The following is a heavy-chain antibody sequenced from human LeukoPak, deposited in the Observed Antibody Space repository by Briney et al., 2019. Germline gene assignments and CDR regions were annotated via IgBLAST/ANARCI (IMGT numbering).Heavy chain of an antibody. Sequence: NASETLSLTCTVSGGSISSYYWSWIRQPPGKGLEWIGYIYYSGSTNYNPSLKSRVTISVDTSKNQFPLKLSSVTAADTAVYYCARVGVDSSGYYLLDYWGQGTLVTVSS. J-gene: IGHJ4*02. CDR1: GGSISSYY. CDR2: IYYSGST. V-gene: IGHV4-59*01. CDR3: ARVGVDSSGYYLLDY. D-gene: IGHD3-22*01.